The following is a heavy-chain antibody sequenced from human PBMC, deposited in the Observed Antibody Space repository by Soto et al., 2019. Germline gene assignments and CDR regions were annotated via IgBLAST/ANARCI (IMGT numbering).Heavy chain of an antibody. D-gene: IGHD1-26*01. CDR2: IYYSGST. J-gene: IGHJ5*02. V-gene: IGHV4-39*01. CDR1: GGSISSSSYY. CDR3: ARQVGATDNWSDP. Sequence: QLQLQESGPGLVKPSETLSLTCTVSGGSISSSSYYWGWLRPPPGHGLEWIGRIYYSGSTHYNPARTSRATGAVDTAKNRCSRKLSAVTAADTAVDYCARQVGATDNWSDPWGQGTMVTVS.